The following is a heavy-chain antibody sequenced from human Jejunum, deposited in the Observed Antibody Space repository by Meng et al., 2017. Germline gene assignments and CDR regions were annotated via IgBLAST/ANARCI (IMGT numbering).Heavy chain of an antibody. J-gene: IGHJ4*02. CDR2: IFHTGST. Sequence: QLQESGPVLVKPSCTLSLTCALSGPAVNHPNWYSWVRQPPEKGLELIGEIFHTGSTNYNPSLKSRVTISIDKSKPLLSLTLRSVTAADTAVYYCAKAAAYNLDYWGQGTLVTVSS. CDR1: GPAVNHPNW. CDR3: AKAAAYNLDY. V-gene: IGHV4-4*02. D-gene: IGHD5-24*01.